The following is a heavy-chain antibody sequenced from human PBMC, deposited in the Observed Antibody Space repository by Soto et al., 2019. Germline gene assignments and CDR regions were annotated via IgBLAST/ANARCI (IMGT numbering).Heavy chain of an antibody. CDR1: GGSINSGGYY. Sequence: PSETLSLTCAVSGGSINSGGYYWTWIRQHPGKGLEWIGHIYYSGSTYYNPSLKSQVTISVDTSKNQFSLKLSSVTAADTAVYYCARQNIVVVVAAVFFFDYWGQGTLVTVSS. J-gene: IGHJ4*02. V-gene: IGHV4-31*11. CDR2: IYYSGST. D-gene: IGHD2-15*01. CDR3: ARQNIVVVVAAVFFFDY.